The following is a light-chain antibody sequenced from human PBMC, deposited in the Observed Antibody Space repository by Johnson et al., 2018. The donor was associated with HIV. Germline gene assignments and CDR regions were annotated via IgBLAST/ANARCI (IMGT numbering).Light chain of an antibody. CDR1: SSNIGNNY. CDR2: DTY. V-gene: IGLV1-51*01. J-gene: IGLJ1*01. CDR3: GTWDIRLNAYV. Sequence: QSLLTQPPSVSAAPGQKVTISCSGSSSNIGNNYVSWYQQLPGTAPKLLIYDTYKRFFEIPDRFSGSKSGTSATLGITGLQTGDEADYYCGTWDIRLNAYVFGAGTKVTVL.